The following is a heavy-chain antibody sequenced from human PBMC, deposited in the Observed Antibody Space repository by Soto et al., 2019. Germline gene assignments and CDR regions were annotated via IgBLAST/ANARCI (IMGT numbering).Heavy chain of an antibody. Sequence: QVQLVQSGGEVTKPGASVKVSCKSSGYTFTSYGVSWVRQAPGQGLEWLGWISVYTGNTKQAQKFQDRVTLTTEASPSTAYLEQRNLRSDDTAVYYCARDRCTTDKCYTHHFDVWCQGSTVTVSS. D-gene: IGHD2-8*01. CDR2: ISVYTGNT. CDR1: GYTFTSYG. V-gene: IGHV1-18*04. CDR3: ARDRCTTDKCYTHHFDV. J-gene: IGHJ6*02.